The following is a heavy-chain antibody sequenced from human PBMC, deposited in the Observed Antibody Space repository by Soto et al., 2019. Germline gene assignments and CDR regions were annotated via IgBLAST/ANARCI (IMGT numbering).Heavy chain of an antibody. J-gene: IGHJ4*02. Sequence: ASVKVSCKASGYTFITYDINWVRQAAGQGLEWMGWMNPNNGNAGYAQKFQGRVTMTRNTSKSTAYMELSSLRFDDTAVYFCARRTERSGANYFDSWGQGSLVTVSS. CDR3: ARRTERSGANYFDS. CDR1: GYTFITYD. V-gene: IGHV1-8*01. CDR2: MNPNNGNA. D-gene: IGHD6-25*01.